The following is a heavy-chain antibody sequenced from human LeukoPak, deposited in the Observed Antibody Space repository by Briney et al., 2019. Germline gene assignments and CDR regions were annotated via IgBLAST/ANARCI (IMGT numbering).Heavy chain of an antibody. CDR1: GYTFTGYY. D-gene: IGHD3-3*01. V-gene: IGHV1-2*02. Sequence: GAPVKSSCKASGYTFTGYYMHWVRQAPGQGLEWMGWINPNSGGTNYAQKFQGRATMTRDTSISTAYMELSRLRSDDTAVYYCASAVEWLLYYFDCWGQRTLVTVSS. J-gene: IGHJ4*02. CDR2: INPNSGGT. CDR3: ASAVEWLLYYFDC.